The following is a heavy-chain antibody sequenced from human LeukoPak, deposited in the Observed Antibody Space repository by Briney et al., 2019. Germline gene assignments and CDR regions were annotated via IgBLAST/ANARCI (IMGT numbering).Heavy chain of an antibody. CDR1: GFTFSSYA. CDR3: ASLTGYGLGDY. D-gene: IGHD4-17*01. V-gene: IGHV3-23*01. CDR2: ISGSGGST. J-gene: IGHJ4*02. Sequence: GGSLRLSCAASGFTFSSYAMSWVRQAPGKGLEWVSAISGSGGSTYYADSVKGRFTISRDNSKNMLYLQMNSLRAEDTAVYYCASLTGYGLGDYWGQGTLVTVSS.